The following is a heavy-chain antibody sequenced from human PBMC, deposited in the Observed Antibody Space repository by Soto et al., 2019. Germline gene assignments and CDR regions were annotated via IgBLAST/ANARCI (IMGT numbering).Heavy chain of an antibody. CDR2: IYGSGST. J-gene: IGHJ3*02. D-gene: IGHD3-22*01. CDR3: ARAYDSNGNHAFDI. Sequence: PSETLSLTCTVSGGSISGYFWSWIRQPAGKGLDWIGRIYGSGSTNYNPSLNSRITMSVDTSKNQFSLKLSSVSAADTAVYYCARAYDSNGNHAFDIWGQGTLVTVSS. CDR1: GGSISGYF. V-gene: IGHV4-4*07.